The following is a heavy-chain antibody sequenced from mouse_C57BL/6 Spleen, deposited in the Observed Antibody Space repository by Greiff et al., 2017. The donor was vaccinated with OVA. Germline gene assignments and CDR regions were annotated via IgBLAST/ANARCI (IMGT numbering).Heavy chain of an antibody. CDR1: GFSLTSYG. J-gene: IGHJ3*01. Sequence: VKLAESGPGLVAPSQSLSITCTVSGFSLTSYGVDWVRQSPGKGLEWLGVIWGVGSTNYNSALKSRLSISKDNSKSQVFLKMNSLQTDDTAMYYCASHYYGSSTGFAYWGQGTLVTVSA. D-gene: IGHD1-1*01. CDR3: ASHYYGSSTGFAY. CDR2: IWGVGST. V-gene: IGHV2-6*01.